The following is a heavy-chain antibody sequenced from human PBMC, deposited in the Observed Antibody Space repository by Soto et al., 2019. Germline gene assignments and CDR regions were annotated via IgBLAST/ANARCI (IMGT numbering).Heavy chain of an antibody. CDR3: ARDFGGYYPVYFDY. Sequence: ASVKVSCKASGYTFTSYGTSWVRQAPGQGLEWMGWISAYNGNTNYAQKLQGRVTMTTDTSTSTAYMELRSLRSDDTAVYYCARDFGGYYPVYFDYWGQGTLVTVSS. V-gene: IGHV1-18*01. CDR1: GYTFTSYG. J-gene: IGHJ4*02. D-gene: IGHD3-22*01. CDR2: ISAYNGNT.